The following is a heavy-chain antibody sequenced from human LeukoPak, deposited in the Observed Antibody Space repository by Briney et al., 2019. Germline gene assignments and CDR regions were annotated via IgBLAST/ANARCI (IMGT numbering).Heavy chain of an antibody. Sequence: SETLSLTCTVSGGSISSYHWSWVRQPPGKGLEWIGYVYYTGSTKYSPSLKSRLTISLDTSMNQFSLKLSSVTAADTAVYYCASLDSGEFDYWGQGTLVTVSS. CDR1: GGSISSYH. CDR3: ASLDSGEFDY. D-gene: IGHD3-10*01. CDR2: VYYTGST. V-gene: IGHV4-59*01. J-gene: IGHJ4*02.